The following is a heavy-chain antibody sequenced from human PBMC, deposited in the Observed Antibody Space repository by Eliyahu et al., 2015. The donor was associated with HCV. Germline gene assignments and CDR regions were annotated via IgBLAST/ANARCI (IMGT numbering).Heavy chain of an antibody. CDR3: ARAAVWGEYGSGTSWFDP. CDR2: IYYSGST. V-gene: IGHV4-59*01. J-gene: IGHJ5*02. D-gene: IGHD3-10*01. CDR1: GGSISSYY. Sequence: QVQLQESGPGLVKPSETLSLTCTVSGGSISSYYWSWIRQPPGKGLEWIGYIYYSGSTNYNPSLKSRVTISVDTSKNQFSLKLSSVTAADTAVYYCARAAVWGEYGSGTSWFDPWGQGTLVTVSS.